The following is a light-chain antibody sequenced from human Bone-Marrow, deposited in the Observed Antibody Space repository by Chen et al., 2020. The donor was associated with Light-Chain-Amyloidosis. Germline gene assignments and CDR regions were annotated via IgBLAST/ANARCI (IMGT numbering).Light chain of an antibody. CDR1: SGDVGSYNL. CDR2: EVS. CDR3: CSYAGSSTWV. V-gene: IGLV2-23*02. J-gene: IGLJ3*02. Sequence: QSALTQPASVSGSPGQSITISCTGTSGDVGSYNLVSWYQQHPGKAPKLMIYEVSKRPSGVSNRFSGSKSGNTASLTISGLQAEDEADYYCCSYAGSSTWVFGGGTNLTVL.